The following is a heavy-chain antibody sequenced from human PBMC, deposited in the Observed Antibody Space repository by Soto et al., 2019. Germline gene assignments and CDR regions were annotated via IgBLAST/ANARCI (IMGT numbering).Heavy chain of an antibody. CDR3: AKDSNTYCSSVRGRYFDY. CDR1: GFPFSSYV. J-gene: IGHJ4*02. Sequence: EVQLLESGGGLVQRGGSLRLSCAASGFPFSSYVMSWVRQAPGKGLEWVSGITGGGSNTFYADSVKGRFTISRDNSKNTLFLQMNSLGAEDTAVYYCAKDSNTYCSSVRGRYFDYWGQGIGVTVSS. V-gene: IGHV3-23*01. D-gene: IGHD3-10*01. CDR2: ITGGGSNT.